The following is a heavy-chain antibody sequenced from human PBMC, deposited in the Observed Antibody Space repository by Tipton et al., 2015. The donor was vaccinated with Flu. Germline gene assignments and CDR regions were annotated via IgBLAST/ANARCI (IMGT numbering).Heavy chain of an antibody. D-gene: IGHD6-19*01. CDR2: IYYSGST. CDR3: ARGAPRRIAVAGPYYFDY. CDR1: GGSISSYY. V-gene: IGHV4-59*01. Sequence: LRFSCTVSGGSISSYYWSWIRQPPGKGLEWIGYIYYSGSTNYNPSLKSRVTISVDTSKNQFSLKLSSVTAADTAVYYCARGAPRRIAVAGPYYFDYWGQGTLVTVSS. J-gene: IGHJ4*02.